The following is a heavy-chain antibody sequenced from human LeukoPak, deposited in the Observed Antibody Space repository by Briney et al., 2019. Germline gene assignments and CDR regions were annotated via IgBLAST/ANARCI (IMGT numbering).Heavy chain of an antibody. V-gene: IGHV3-74*01. D-gene: IGHD4-23*01. CDR1: RFNVNNYW. CDR3: VKDFGGNSDY. J-gene: IGHJ4*02. CDR2: IKEDGRVT. Sequence: PGVSLRLSCAASRFNVNNYWMHWVRQAPGKGLVWVSRIKEDGRVTSYAGSVRGRFTISRDSVENTLHLQMNSLRAEDTAVYYCVKDFGGNSDYWGQGTLVTVSS.